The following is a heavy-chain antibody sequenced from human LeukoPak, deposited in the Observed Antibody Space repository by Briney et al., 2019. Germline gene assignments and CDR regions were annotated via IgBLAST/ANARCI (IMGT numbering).Heavy chain of an antibody. Sequence: SETLSLTCAVYGGSFSGYYWSWIRQPPGKGLEWIGEINHSGSTNYNPSLKSRVTISVDTSKIQFSLKLSSVTAADTAVYYCARVDSSGYPSDYWGQGTLVTVSS. J-gene: IGHJ4*02. V-gene: IGHV4-34*01. D-gene: IGHD3-22*01. CDR2: INHSGST. CDR1: GGSFSGYY. CDR3: ARVDSSGYPSDY.